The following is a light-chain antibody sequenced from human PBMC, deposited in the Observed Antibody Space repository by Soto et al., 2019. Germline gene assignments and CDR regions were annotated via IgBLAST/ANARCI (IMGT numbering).Light chain of an antibody. V-gene: IGKV3-11*01. CDR3: QQRSNWLT. CDR2: DAS. Sequence: EIVLTQSPATLSLSPGERATLSCRASQSVSSYLAWYQQKPVQAPMLLIYDASIRATGIPARFSGSGSGTAFTLTIGSLEPEDFAVYYWQQRSNWLTFGGGTKVEIK. CDR1: QSVSSY. J-gene: IGKJ4*01.